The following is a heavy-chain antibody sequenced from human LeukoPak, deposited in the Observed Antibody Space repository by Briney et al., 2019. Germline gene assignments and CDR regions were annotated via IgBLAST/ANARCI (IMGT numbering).Heavy chain of an antibody. V-gene: IGHV3-21*01. CDR2: ITSSSTYI. CDR3: AKAKNPNYYGSGSPVDY. CDR1: GFTFSNYN. J-gene: IGHJ4*02. D-gene: IGHD3-10*01. Sequence: PGGSLRLSCAASGFTFSNYNMNWVRQAPGKGLEWVSSITSSSTYIYYADSVKGRFTISRDNAKNSLYLQMNSLRAEDTAVYYCAKAKNPNYYGSGSPVDYWGQGTLVTVSS.